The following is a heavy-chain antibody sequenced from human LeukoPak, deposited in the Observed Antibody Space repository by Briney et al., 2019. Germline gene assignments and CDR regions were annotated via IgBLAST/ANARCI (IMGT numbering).Heavy chain of an antibody. CDR1: GGAFSSYA. D-gene: IGHD3-22*01. CDR3: ARVPYDSSGLGY. V-gene: IGHV1-69*05. J-gene: IGHJ4*02. CDR2: IIPIFGRA. Sequence: SVKVSCKASGGAFSSYAISWVRQAPGQGLEWMGGIIPIFGRANAAQKFQGRLTITTDESTSTAYMELRSLRSDDTAVYYCARVPYDSSGLGYWGQGTLVTVSS.